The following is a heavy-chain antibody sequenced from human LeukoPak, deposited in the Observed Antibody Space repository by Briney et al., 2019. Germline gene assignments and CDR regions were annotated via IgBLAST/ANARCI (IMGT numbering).Heavy chain of an antibody. CDR2: ISSSNTYI. J-gene: IGHJ4*02. CDR1: GFTFSSYS. D-gene: IGHD6-13*01. CDR3: ARVAIEGAGVDY. Sequence: GGSLRLSCAASGFTFSSYSMNWVRQAPGKGLEWVSSISSSNTYIYYADSVKGRFTISRDNARNSLYLQMNTLRAEDTAVYYCARVAIEGAGVDYWGQGTLVTVSS. V-gene: IGHV3-21*01.